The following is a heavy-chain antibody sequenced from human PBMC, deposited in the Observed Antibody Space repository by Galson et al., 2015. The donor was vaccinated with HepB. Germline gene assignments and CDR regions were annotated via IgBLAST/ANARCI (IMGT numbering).Heavy chain of an antibody. J-gene: IGHJ3*02. CDR3: ASLLEGRRINNAFDI. CDR2: ISYDGSNK. Sequence: SLRLSCADSGFTFSSYGMHWVRQAPGKGLEWVAVISYDGSNKYYADSVKGRFTISRDNSKNTLYLQMNSLRAEDTAVYYCASLLEGRRINNAFDIWGQGTMVTVSS. D-gene: IGHD1-14*01. CDR1: GFTFSSYG. V-gene: IGHV3-30*03.